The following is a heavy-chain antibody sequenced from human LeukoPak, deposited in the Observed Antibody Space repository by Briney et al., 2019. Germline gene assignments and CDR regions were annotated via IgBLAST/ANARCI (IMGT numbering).Heavy chain of an antibody. V-gene: IGHV1-8*03. CDR1: GYTFTSYD. J-gene: IGHJ6*03. CDR2: MNPNSGNT. D-gene: IGHD2-2*01. CDR3: ARGPIFRQVPAAYDYYYCYMDV. Sequence: ASVKVSCKASGYTFTSYDMNWVRQATGQGLEWMGWMNPNSGNTGYAQKFQGRVTLTRNPSISTAYMELSSLSSEDTAVYYCARGPIFRQVPAAYDYYYCYMDVWGKGTTVTVSS.